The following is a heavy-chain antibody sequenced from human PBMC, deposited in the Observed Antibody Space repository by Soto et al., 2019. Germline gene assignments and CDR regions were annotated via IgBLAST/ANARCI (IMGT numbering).Heavy chain of an antibody. Sequence: QVQLVESGGGVVQPGRSLRLSCAASGFTFSDYTMHWVRQAPGKELEWVALMSSDGGNTHYTDSVKGRFTISRDNSKNTLYLQMDSLRPEDTTVYYCARDYGDGYYYFDLWRQGTLVTVSS. CDR3: ARDYGDGYYYFDL. D-gene: IGHD5-12*01. V-gene: IGHV3-30-3*01. J-gene: IGHJ4*02. CDR1: GFTFSDYT. CDR2: MSSDGGNT.